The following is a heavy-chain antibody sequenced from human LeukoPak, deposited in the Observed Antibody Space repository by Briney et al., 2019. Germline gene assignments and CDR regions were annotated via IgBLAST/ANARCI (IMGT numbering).Heavy chain of an antibody. CDR3: VTGYYEPFDN. J-gene: IGHJ4*02. V-gene: IGHV4-59*01. D-gene: IGHD3-22*01. Sequence: SETLSLTCSLSGASLSSYYWGWIRQSPGKGLEWLGYISDTGKTDYNPSLKSRGTLSLDTSKNQFSLRLTSVTAADTAVYYCVTGYYEPFDNWGQGTLVTVSS. CDR1: GASLSSYY. CDR2: ISDTGKT.